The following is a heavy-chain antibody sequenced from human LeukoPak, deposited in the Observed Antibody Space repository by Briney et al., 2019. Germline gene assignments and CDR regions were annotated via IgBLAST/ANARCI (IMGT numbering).Heavy chain of an antibody. Sequence: ASETLSLTCTVSGSSISSGYYWGWIRQPPGKGLEWNESIYQSGSIYYNPALKSRVTISVDTSKNQFSLKLSSVAAADTAVYYCGQLLGVGVWYIEYWGQGTLVTVSS. J-gene: IGHJ4*02. CDR3: GQLLGVGVWYIEY. D-gene: IGHD2-15*01. CDR2: IYQSGSI. V-gene: IGHV4-38-2*02. CDR1: GSSISSGYY.